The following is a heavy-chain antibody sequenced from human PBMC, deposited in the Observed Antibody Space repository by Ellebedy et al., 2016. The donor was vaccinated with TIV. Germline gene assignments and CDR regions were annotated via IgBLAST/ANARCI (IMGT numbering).Heavy chain of an antibody. CDR2: INTGNGNT. Sequence: ASVKVSXXASGHTFTAYGIHWVRQAPGQRLEWMGWINTGNGNTKYSQKLQGRVTITRDTSGSTAYMELSSLMSEDTAVYYCATREWQDPMDVWGQGTTVTVSS. J-gene: IGHJ6*02. D-gene: IGHD3-3*01. CDR1: GHTFTAYG. CDR3: ATREWQDPMDV. V-gene: IGHV1-3*04.